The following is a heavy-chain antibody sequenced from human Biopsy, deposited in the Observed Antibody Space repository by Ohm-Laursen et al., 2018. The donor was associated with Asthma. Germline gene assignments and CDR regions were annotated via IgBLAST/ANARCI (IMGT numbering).Heavy chain of an antibody. J-gene: IGHJ4*02. CDR3: AGGVVGDSPLCNY. Sequence: SLRLSCTGSGFNFDDYGMNWVRQGPGKGLEWVAGISWNSVSIAYADSVKGRFTISRDNSKNTLYLQMNSLRAEDTAVYYCAGGVVGDSPLCNYWGQGTLVTVSS. CDR2: ISWNSVSI. V-gene: IGHV3-9*01. CDR1: GFNFDDYG. D-gene: IGHD2-21*02.